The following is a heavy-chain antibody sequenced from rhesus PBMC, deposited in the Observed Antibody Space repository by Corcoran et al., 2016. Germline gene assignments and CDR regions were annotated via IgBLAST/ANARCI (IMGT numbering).Heavy chain of an antibody. Sequence: QVQLQESGPGLLKPSATLSLTCAVSGALISGPSAWGWIRPPPGKGLEWIGSIYGSNGDTNYNPSLKSRVTISTDTSKNQFSLKLTSVTAADTAVYYCARGWLYHESWGHGVLVAVSS. V-gene: IGHV4S7*01. CDR1: GALISGPSA. D-gene: IGHD3-28*01. CDR2: IYGSNGDT. J-gene: IGHJ4*01. CDR3: ARGWLYHES.